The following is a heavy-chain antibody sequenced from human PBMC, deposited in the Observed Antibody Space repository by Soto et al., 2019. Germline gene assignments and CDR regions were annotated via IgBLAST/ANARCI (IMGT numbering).Heavy chain of an antibody. CDR1: GGSFSGYY. CDR2: INHSGST. J-gene: IGHJ6*02. D-gene: IGHD3-10*01. CDR3: ARSDGSGSYHYHYYYYGMDV. Sequence: PSETLSLTCAVYGGSFSGYYWSWIRQPPGKGLEWIGEINHSGSTNYNPSLKSRVTISVDTSKNQFSLKLSSVTAADTAVYYCARSDGSGSYHYHYYYYGMDVWGQGTTVTVS. V-gene: IGHV4-34*01.